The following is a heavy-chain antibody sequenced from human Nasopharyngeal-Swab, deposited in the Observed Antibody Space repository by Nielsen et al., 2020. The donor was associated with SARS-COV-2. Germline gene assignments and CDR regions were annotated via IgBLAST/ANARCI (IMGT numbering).Heavy chain of an antibody. V-gene: IGHV4-59*01. CDR1: GGSFSGYY. CDR3: ARSNYDFWSGYYSLGWFDP. J-gene: IGHJ5*02. D-gene: IGHD3-3*01. Sequence: SETLSLTCAVYGGSFSGYYWSWIRQPPGKGLEWIGYIYYSGSTNYNPSLKSRVTISVDTSKNQFSLKLSSVTAADTAVYYCARSNYDFWSGYYSLGWFDPWGQGTLVTVSS. CDR2: IYYSGST.